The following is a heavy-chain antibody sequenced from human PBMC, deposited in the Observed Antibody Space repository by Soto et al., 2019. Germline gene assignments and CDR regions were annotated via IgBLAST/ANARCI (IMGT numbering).Heavy chain of an antibody. CDR2: ISYDESNK. V-gene: IGHV3-30*18. J-gene: IGHJ4*02. D-gene: IGHD3-22*01. CDR1: GFTFSSYG. Sequence: GGSLRLSCAASGFTFSSYGMHLILQAPGKGLEWVAVISYDESNKYYPDSVKGRFTISRDNSKNTLYLQMNSLRAEDTAVYYYAKDWGSSGYYYFDYWGQGTLVTVSS. CDR3: AKDWGSSGYYYFDY.